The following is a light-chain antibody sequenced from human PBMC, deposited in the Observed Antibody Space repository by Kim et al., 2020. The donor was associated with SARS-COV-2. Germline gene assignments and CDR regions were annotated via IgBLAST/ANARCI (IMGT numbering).Light chain of an antibody. CDR3: QQFDDLPIT. CDR2: DAS. Sequence: ASVGDRFTITCQASQDVKKHLNWYQQKSGEAPKVLIHDASNLEAGVPSRFSGSGSGTDFTFTISTLQPEDIATYFCQQFDDLPITFGQGKRVEIK. V-gene: IGKV1-33*01. J-gene: IGKJ5*01. CDR1: QDVKKH.